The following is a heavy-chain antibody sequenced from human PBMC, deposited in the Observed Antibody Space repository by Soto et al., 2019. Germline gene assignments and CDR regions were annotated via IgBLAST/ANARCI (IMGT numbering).Heavy chain of an antibody. J-gene: IGHJ4*02. CDR3: ARGGYYGAGRGRFDY. V-gene: IGHV4-34*01. CDR2: INHSGST. CDR1: GGSFSGYY. Sequence: QVQLQQWGAGLLKPSETLSLTCAVYGGSFSGYYWSWIRQPPGKGLEWIGEINHSGSTNYNPSLKGRVTISVDTSTHHFALKLSSVSAADTAVYYCARGGYYGAGRGRFDYWGQGTLVTVSS. D-gene: IGHD3-10*01.